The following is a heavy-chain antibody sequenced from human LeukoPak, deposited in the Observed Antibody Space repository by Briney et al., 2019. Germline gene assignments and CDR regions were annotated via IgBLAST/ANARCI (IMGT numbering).Heavy chain of an antibody. CDR3: ATFYYDSSGYYVGYDY. J-gene: IGHJ4*02. V-gene: IGHV4-39*07. CDR2: IYYSGST. CDR1: GGSISSSSYY. D-gene: IGHD3-22*01. Sequence: PSETLSLTCTVSGGSISSSSYYWGWIRQPPGKGLEWIGSIYYSGSTYYNPSLKSRVTISVDTSKNQFSLKLSSVTAADTAVYYCATFYYDSSGYYVGYDYWGQGALVNVSS.